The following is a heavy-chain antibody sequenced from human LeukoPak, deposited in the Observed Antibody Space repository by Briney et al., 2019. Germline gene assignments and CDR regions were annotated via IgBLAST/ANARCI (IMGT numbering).Heavy chain of an antibody. CDR1: GGSISSYY. D-gene: IGHD5-24*01. CDR3: ARVSRWLPDY. V-gene: IGHV4-59*01. Sequence: PSETLPLTCTVSGGSISSYYWSWIRQPPGKGLGWIGYIYYSGSANYNPSLKSRVTISVDTSKNQFSLKLSSVTAADAAVYYCARVSRWLPDYWGQGTLVTVSS. J-gene: IGHJ4*02. CDR2: IYYSGSA.